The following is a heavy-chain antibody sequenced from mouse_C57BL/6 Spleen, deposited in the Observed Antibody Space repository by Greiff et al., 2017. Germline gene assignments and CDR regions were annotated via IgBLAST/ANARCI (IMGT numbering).Heavy chain of an antibody. CDR2: IHPNSGST. D-gene: IGHD1-1*01. Sequence: QVQLQQPGAELVKPGASVKLSCKASGYTFTSYWMHWVKQRPGQGLEWIGMIHPNSGSTNYNEKFKSKATLTVDKSSSTAYMQLSSLTSEDTAVYYWARSDYYGGNYYAMDYWGQGTSVTVAS. J-gene: IGHJ4*01. CDR3: ARSDYYGGNYYAMDY. CDR1: GYTFTSYW. V-gene: IGHV1-64*01.